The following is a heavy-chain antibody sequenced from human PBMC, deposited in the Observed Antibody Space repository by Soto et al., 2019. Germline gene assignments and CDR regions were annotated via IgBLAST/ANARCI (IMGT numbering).Heavy chain of an antibody. Sequence: GGSLRLSCASSVFTFSSYEMNCVRHAPGKGLEWVSYISSSGSTIYYADSVKGRFTISRDNAKNSLYLQMKSLRAEDTAVYYCARDLSTPYSNSGWFEPWGQGTLVTVS. CDR2: ISSSGSTI. V-gene: IGHV3-48*03. CDR3: ARDLSTPYSNSGWFEP. D-gene: IGHD4-4*01. CDR1: VFTFSSYE. J-gene: IGHJ5*02.